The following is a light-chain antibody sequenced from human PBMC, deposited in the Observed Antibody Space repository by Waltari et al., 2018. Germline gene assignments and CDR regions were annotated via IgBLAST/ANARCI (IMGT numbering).Light chain of an antibody. CDR3: HQRSNWPIT. V-gene: IGKV3-11*01. J-gene: IGKJ5*01. Sequence: EIVLTQSPATLSFSPGERATLSCRASQSVSSYLVWYQQKPGQTPRLLIYGASNRATGIPARFSGSGSGTDFTLTISSLESEDFAVYYCHQRSNWPITFGQGTRLEIK. CDR1: QSVSSY. CDR2: GAS.